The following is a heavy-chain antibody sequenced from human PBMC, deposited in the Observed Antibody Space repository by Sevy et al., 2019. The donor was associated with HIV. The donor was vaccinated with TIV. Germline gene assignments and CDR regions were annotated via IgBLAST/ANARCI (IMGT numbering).Heavy chain of an antibody. Sequence: GGSLRLSCAASGFTFSNAWMSWVRQAPGKGLEWVGRIKSKTDGGTTDYAAPVKGRFTISRDDSKNTLYLQMNSLKTEDTAVYYCTTGIAAWDIVITEEDYWGQGTLVTVSS. J-gene: IGHJ4*02. D-gene: IGHD5-12*01. V-gene: IGHV3-15*01. CDR1: GFTFSNAW. CDR2: IKSKTDGGTT. CDR3: TTGIAAWDIVITEEDY.